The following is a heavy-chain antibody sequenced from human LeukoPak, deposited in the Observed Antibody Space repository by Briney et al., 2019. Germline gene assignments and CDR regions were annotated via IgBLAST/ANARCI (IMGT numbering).Heavy chain of an antibody. V-gene: IGHV3-7*01. CDR2: MNQGGSET. D-gene: IGHD6-19*01. CDR3: ARDGVAGGFDY. CDR1: GFTFDDYG. J-gene: IGHJ4*02. Sequence: GGSLRLSCAASGFTFDDYGMSWVRQAPGKGLEWVAHMNQGGSETTNVDSVKGRFTISRDGAKNLVFLQMNSLRVEDTAVYYCARDGVAGGFDYWGQGILVTVSS.